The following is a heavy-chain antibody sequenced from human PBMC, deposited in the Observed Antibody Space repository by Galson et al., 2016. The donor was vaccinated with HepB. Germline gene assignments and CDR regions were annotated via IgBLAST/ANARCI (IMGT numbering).Heavy chain of an antibody. CDR2: INAGNGDT. V-gene: IGHV1-3*01. Sequence: SVKVSCKASGYTFTSYAVHWLRQAPGQRLEWMGRINAGNGDTNYSQKFRGRVTITRDTSASTAYMELSTLTSEDTAVYYCAKGTVVSGWPENFFDWGQGTLVTVSS. J-gene: IGHJ4*02. CDR1: GYTFTSYA. CDR3: AKGTVVSGWPENFFD. D-gene: IGHD6-19*01.